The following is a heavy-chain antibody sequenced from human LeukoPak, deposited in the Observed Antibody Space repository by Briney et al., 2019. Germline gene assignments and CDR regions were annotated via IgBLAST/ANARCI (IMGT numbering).Heavy chain of an antibody. CDR1: GYTFTSYD. V-gene: IGHV1-8*01. Sequence: ASVKVSCKASGYTFTSYDINWVRQATGQGLEWMGWMNPISGNTGYAQKFQGRVTMTRDTSISTAYMELSSLRSDDTAVYYCARTLLWFGEGAFDIWGQGTMVTVSS. D-gene: IGHD3-10*01. CDR2: MNPISGNT. J-gene: IGHJ3*02. CDR3: ARTLLWFGEGAFDI.